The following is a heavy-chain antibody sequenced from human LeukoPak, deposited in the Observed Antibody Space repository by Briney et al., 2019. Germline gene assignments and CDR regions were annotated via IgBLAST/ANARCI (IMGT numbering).Heavy chain of an antibody. CDR1: GGSISSGGYY. CDR3: ARLSYDYVWGSYRPGDDYFDY. V-gene: IGHV4-31*03. Sequence: SQTLSLTCTVSGGSISSGGYYWSWIRQHPGKGLEWIRYIYYSGSTYYIPALKGRVTISVDTSKNESPLQQTSVTAADTAVYYCARLSYDYVWGSYRPGDDYFDYWGQGTLVTVSS. CDR2: IYYSGST. D-gene: IGHD3-16*02. J-gene: IGHJ4*02.